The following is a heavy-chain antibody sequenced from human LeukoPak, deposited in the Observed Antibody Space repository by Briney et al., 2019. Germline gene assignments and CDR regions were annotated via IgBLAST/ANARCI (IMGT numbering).Heavy chain of an antibody. J-gene: IGHJ6*02. V-gene: IGHV3-21*01. CDR1: GFTFSSYS. CDR3: ARVLVGATSYYYYGMDV. Sequence: GGSLRLSCAASGFTFSSYSMNWVRQAPGKGLEWVSSISSSSSYIYYADSVKGRFTISRDNAKNSLYLQMNSLRAEDTAVYYCARVLVGATSYYYYGMDVWAKGPRSPSP. CDR2: ISSSSSYI. D-gene: IGHD1-26*01.